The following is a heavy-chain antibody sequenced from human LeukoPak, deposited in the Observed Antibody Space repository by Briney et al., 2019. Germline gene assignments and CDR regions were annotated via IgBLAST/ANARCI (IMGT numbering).Heavy chain of an antibody. J-gene: IGHJ4*02. Sequence: PSETLSLTCTVSGASITTYYWTWIRQPPGKGLEWIGYIYHSGSTNYNSSLKSRVTISLDTSRNQFSLRLSSVTAADTAVYFCAREYSTSSEGDYFDYWGQGSLVTVSS. D-gene: IGHD6-6*01. CDR1: GASITTYY. CDR3: AREYSTSSEGDYFDY. V-gene: IGHV4-59*01. CDR2: IYHSGST.